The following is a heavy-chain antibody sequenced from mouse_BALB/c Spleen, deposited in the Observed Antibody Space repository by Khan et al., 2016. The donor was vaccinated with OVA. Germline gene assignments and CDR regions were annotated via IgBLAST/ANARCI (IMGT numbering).Heavy chain of an antibody. J-gene: IGHJ3*01. V-gene: IGHV1-4*01. CDR2: INPSNGYT. CDR3: VRDGAYHRNDGWFAY. CDR1: GYTFISYT. Sequence: QVQLKQSGAELARPGASVKMSCKASGYTFISYTIHWIKKRPGQGLEWIGYINPSNGYTNSNQKFKDKATLTTDKSSTTAYLQLSSLTSDDSAVYNCVRDGAYHRNDGWFAYWGQGTLVTVSA. D-gene: IGHD2-14*01.